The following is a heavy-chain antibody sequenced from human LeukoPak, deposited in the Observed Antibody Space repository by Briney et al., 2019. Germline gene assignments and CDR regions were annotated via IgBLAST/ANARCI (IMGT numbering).Heavy chain of an antibody. J-gene: IGHJ4*02. CDR2: INPNSGGT. CDR3: ARGVDSGDDSNYFDY. V-gene: IGHV1-2*02. Sequence: ASVKVSCKASGGTFSSYAISWVRQAPGQGLEWMGWINPNSGGTNYAQKFQGRVTMTRDTSISTAYMELSRLRSDDTAVYYCARGVDSGDDSNYFDYWGQGTLVTVSS. D-gene: IGHD5-12*01. CDR1: GGTFSSYA.